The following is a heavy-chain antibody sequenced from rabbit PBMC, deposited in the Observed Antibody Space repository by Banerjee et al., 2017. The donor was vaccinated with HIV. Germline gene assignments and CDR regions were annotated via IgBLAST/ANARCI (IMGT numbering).Heavy chain of an antibody. V-gene: IGHV1S40*01. Sequence: QSVEESGGGLVQPEGSLTLTCTTSGFSFSSRYYMCWVRQAPGKGLEWIGCIYTGSGSTDYASWAKGRFTISKTSSTTVTLQMPSLTAADTATNFCARAYVGAAGYGYGSFNLWGPGTLVTVS. CDR2: IYTGSGST. CDR3: ARAYVGAAGYGYGSFNL. CDR1: GFSFSSRYY. J-gene: IGHJ4*01. D-gene: IGHD6-1*01.